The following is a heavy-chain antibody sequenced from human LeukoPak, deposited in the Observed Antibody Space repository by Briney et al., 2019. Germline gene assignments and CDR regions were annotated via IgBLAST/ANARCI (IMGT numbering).Heavy chain of an antibody. Sequence: SETLSLTCTVSGGSIISSSFWWGWIRQPPGKGLEWIGEIDHSGATNYNPSLKSRVTISLDTSKNQFSLKLTSVIAADTAVYFCARSGTYQYSSTSDYWGQGTLVTVSS. V-gene: IGHV4-39*07. CDR3: ARSGTYQYSSTSDY. CDR1: GGSIISSSFW. CDR2: IDHSGAT. J-gene: IGHJ4*02. D-gene: IGHD6-13*01.